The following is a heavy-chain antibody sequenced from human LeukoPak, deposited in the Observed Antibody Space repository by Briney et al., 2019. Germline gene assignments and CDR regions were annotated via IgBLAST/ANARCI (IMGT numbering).Heavy chain of an antibody. J-gene: IGHJ4*02. CDR3: ARGYVGSWPL. V-gene: IGHV3-21*01. Sequence: GGSLRLSCAASGFTFSSCGMNWVRQAPGKGLEWVSSISSSSSYIYYADSVKGRFTISRDNAKNSLYLQMNSLRAEDTAVYYCARGYVGSWPLWGQGTLVTVSS. CDR2: ISSSSSYI. D-gene: IGHD6-13*01. CDR1: GFTFSSCG.